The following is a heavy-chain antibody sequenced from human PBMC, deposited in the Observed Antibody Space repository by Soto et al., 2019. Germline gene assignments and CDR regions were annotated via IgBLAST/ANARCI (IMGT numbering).Heavy chain of an antibody. V-gene: IGHV4-39*02. CDR3: ARDSSGSSPY. CDR1: CGSISSSSYY. D-gene: IGHD1-26*01. J-gene: IGHJ4*02. Sequence: SETLSLTCTVSCGSISSSSYYWGWIRQPPGKGLEWIGSIYYSGSTYYNPSLKSRVTISVDTSKNQFSLKLSSVTAADTAVYYCARDSSGSSPYWGQGTLVTVS. CDR2: IYYSGST.